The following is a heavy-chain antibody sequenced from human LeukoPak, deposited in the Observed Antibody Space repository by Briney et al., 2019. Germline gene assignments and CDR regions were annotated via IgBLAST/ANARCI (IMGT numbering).Heavy chain of an antibody. CDR3: ARDVYITMVRGVMPFDYYYGMDV. Sequence: GGSLRLSCAASGFTFSSYAMHWVRQAPGKGVEWVAVISYDGSNKYYADSVKGRFTISRDNSKNPLYLQMNSLRAEDTAVYYCARDVYITMVRGVMPFDYYYGMDVWGQGTTVTVSS. D-gene: IGHD3-10*01. CDR2: ISYDGSNK. CDR1: GFTFSSYA. J-gene: IGHJ6*02. V-gene: IGHV3-30-3*01.